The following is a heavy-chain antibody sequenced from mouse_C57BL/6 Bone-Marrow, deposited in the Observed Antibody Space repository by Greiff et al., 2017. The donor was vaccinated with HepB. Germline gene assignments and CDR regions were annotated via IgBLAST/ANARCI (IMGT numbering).Heavy chain of an antibody. V-gene: IGHV1-81*01. D-gene: IGHD1-1*01. CDR2: IYPRSGNT. CDR3: ARTGIYCYGSSPFAY. J-gene: IGHJ3*01. Sequence: QVQLKQSGAELARPGASVKLSCKASGYTFTSYGISWVKQRTGQGLEWIGEIYPRSGNTYYNEKFKGKATLTADKSSSTAYMELRSLTSEDSAVYFCARTGIYCYGSSPFAYWGQGTLVTVSA. CDR1: GYTFTSYG.